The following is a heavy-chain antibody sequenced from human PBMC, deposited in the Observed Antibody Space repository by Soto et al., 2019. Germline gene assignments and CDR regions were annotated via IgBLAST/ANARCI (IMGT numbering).Heavy chain of an antibody. J-gene: IGHJ6*02. CDR1: GGSISSSSYY. D-gene: IGHD3-9*01. CDR3: ARGFDSALYYYYGMDV. Sequence: SETLSLTCTVSGGSISSSSYYWGWIRQPPGKGLEWIGSIYYSGSTYYNPSLKSRVTISVDTSKNQFSLKLSSVTAADTAVYYCARGFDSALYYYYGMDVWGQGTTVTVSS. CDR2: IYYSGST. V-gene: IGHV4-39*07.